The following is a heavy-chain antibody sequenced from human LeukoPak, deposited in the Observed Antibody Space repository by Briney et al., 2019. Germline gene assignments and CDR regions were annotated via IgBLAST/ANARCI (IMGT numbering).Heavy chain of an antibody. CDR1: GFTFDDYA. D-gene: IGHD3-22*01. J-gene: IGHJ4*02. Sequence: QPGGSLRLSCAASGFTFDDYAMHWVRQAPGKGLEWVSGISGSGGSTYYADSVKGRFTISRDNSKNTLYLQMNSLRAEDTAVYYCAKDLRDDSSGYYFDYWGQGTLVTVSS. V-gene: IGHV3-23*01. CDR3: AKDLRDDSSGYYFDY. CDR2: ISGSGGST.